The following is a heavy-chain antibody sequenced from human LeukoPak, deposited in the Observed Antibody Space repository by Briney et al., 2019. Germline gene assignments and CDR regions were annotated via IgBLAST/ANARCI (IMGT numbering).Heavy chain of an antibody. Sequence: SETLSLTCAVSGGSISSGGYSWSWIRQPPGKGLEWIGYIYHSGSTYYNPSPKSRVTISVDRSKNQFSLKLSSVTAADTAVYYCARSRFSKYFDYWGQGTLVTVSS. J-gene: IGHJ4*02. CDR1: GGSISSGGYS. CDR2: IYHSGST. CDR3: ARSRFSKYFDY. V-gene: IGHV4-30-2*01. D-gene: IGHD3-3*01.